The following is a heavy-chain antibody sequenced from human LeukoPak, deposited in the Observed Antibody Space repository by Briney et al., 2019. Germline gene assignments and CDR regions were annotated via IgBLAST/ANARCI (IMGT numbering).Heavy chain of an antibody. Sequence: GGSLRLSCAASGFTVSSNYMSWVRQAPGKGLEWVSVIYSGGSTYYADSVKGRFTISRDNSKNTLYLQMNSLRAEDTAVYYCASLGYCSSTSCYKEAGYWGQGTLVTVSS. CDR3: ASLGYCSSTSCYKEAGY. D-gene: IGHD2-2*02. V-gene: IGHV3-53*01. CDR2: IYSGGST. J-gene: IGHJ4*02. CDR1: GFTVSSNY.